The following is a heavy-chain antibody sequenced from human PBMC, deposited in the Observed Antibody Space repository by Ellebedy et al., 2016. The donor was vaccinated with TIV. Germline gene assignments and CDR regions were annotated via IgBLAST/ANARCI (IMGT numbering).Heavy chain of an antibody. Sequence: SETLSLXXTVSGDSVRSSGYTWSWIRQNPGKGLEWIGHISHTGSTNFSPSLRSRLSISIDTSKNQFSLKLTSVTAADTAVYYCARDLGVSDYWGQGTLVTVSS. J-gene: IGHJ4*02. CDR3: ARDLGVSDY. CDR1: GDSVRSSGYT. V-gene: IGHV4-31*03. D-gene: IGHD2-21*01. CDR2: ISHTGST.